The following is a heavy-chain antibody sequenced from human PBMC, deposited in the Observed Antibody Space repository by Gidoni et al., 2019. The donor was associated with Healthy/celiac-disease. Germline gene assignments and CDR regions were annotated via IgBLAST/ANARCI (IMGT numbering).Heavy chain of an antibody. J-gene: IGHJ4*02. V-gene: IGHV3-64D*06. CDR2: ISSNGGST. CDR1: GFPFSSYA. CDR3: VKASGYSSSWPDY. D-gene: IGHD6-13*01. Sequence: VHLLESGGGLVQPGGSLRLSCSASGFPFSSYAMHWVRQAPGKGLEYGAAISSNGGSTYYADSVKGRFTISRDNSKNTLYLQMSSLRAEDTAVYYCVKASGYSSSWPDYWGQGTLVTVSS.